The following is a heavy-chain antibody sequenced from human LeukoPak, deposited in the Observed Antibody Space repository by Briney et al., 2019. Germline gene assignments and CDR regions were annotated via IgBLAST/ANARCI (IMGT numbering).Heavy chain of an antibody. V-gene: IGHV4-61*01. CDR2: IYYSGST. J-gene: IGHJ4*02. D-gene: IGHD3-10*01. CDR1: GGSVSSGSYY. Sequence: SETLSLTCTVSGGSVSSGSYYWSWIRQPPGKGLEWIGYIYYSGSTNYNPSLESRVTISVDTSKNQFSLKLSSVTAADTAVYYCARASGYYGSGSYQIDYWGQGTLVTVSS. CDR3: ARASGYYGSGSYQIDY.